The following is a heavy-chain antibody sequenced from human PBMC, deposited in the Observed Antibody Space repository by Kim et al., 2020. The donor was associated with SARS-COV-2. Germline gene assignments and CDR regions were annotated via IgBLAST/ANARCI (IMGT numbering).Heavy chain of an antibody. J-gene: IGHJ4*02. V-gene: IGHV4-30-4*01. CDR2: IYYSGST. D-gene: IGHD3-16*02. Sequence: SETLSLTCTVSGGSISSGDYYWSWIRQPPGKGLEWIGYIYYSGSTYYNPSLKSRVTISVDTSKNQFSLKLSSVTAADTAVYYCARASLHSLAKLTFGGVIVNPRSTPFDYWGQGTLVTVSS. CDR3: ARASLHSLAKLTFGGVIVNPRSTPFDY. CDR1: GGSISSGDYY.